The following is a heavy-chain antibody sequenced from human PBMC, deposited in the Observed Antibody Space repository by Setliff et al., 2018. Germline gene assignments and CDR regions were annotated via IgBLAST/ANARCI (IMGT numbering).Heavy chain of an antibody. D-gene: IGHD6-13*01. V-gene: IGHV4-59*01. CDR2: VYYSGTA. CDR1: GASFSTNY. Sequence: ETLSLTCTVSGASFSTNYWNWIRQPPGKGLEWIGHVYYSGTANYNPSLKSRVTIFVDTAKNQFALRLSSVTAADTAVYDCARQGAAGAPHYWGQGTLVTVSS. J-gene: IGHJ4*02. CDR3: ARQGAAGAPHY.